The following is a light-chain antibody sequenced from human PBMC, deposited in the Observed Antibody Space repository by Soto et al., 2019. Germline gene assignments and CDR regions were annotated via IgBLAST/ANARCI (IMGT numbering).Light chain of an antibody. Sequence: DIQMTQSPSTLSASVGDRVTITCRASQSVSSWLAWYQQKPWKAPNLLIYTASSLESGVPSRFSGSGSGTEFTLTISSLQPDDFATYYCQQYNSAWTFGQGTTVEIK. V-gene: IGKV1-5*03. CDR3: QQYNSAWT. J-gene: IGKJ1*01. CDR1: QSVSSW. CDR2: TAS.